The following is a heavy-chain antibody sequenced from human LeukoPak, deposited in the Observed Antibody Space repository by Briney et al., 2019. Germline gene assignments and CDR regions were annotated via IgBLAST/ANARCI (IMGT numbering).Heavy chain of an antibody. D-gene: IGHD3-10*01. CDR2: INPNSGGT. CDR3: AIVWFGEGGDWFDP. Sequence: ASVKVSCKASGYTFTGYYMHWVRQAPGHGLEWMGWINPNSGGTNYAQKFQGRVTMTRDTSISTAYMELSRLRSDDTAVYYCAIVWFGEGGDWFDPWGQGTLVTVSS. J-gene: IGHJ5*02. V-gene: IGHV1-2*02. CDR1: GYTFTGYY.